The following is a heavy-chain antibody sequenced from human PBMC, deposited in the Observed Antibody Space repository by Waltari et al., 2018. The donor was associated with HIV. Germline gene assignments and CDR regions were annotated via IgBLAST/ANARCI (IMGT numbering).Heavy chain of an antibody. Sequence: QVQLVQSGAEVKKPVASVKVSCKASGYTFTSHDINWFRQASGQGLEWMGWMSRNGGNTGYAQKLQGRGTMTRNTSMSTPYMELSSLRSEDTAVYYCARGLTAIPPGGYCGRGTLVTVSS. CDR2: MSRNGGNT. CDR3: ARGLTAIPPGGY. J-gene: IGHJ4*02. V-gene: IGHV1-8*01. D-gene: IGHD5-18*01. CDR1: GYTFTSHD.